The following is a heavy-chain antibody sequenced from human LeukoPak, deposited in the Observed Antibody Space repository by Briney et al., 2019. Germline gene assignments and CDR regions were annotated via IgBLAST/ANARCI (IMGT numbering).Heavy chain of an antibody. J-gene: IGHJ6*04. CDR1: GFTFSSYG. CDR2: IWYDGSNK. Sequence: GRSLRLSCEASGFTFSSYGMHWVRQAPGKGLEWVAVIWYDGSNKYYADSVKGRFTISRDNSKNTLYLQMNSLRAEDTAVYYCARTPLGYCSSTSCYGAYGMDVWGKGTTVTVSS. V-gene: IGHV3-33*01. D-gene: IGHD2-2*01. CDR3: ARTPLGYCSSTSCYGAYGMDV.